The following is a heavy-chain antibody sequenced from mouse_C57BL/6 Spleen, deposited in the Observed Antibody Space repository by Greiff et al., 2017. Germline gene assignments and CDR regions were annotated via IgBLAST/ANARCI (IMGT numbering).Heavy chain of an antibody. V-gene: IGHV1-61*01. CDR3: ARSYGSSWGYFDV. Sequence: VQLQQSGAELVKPGASVKLSCKASGYTFTEYTIHWVKQRPGQGLEWIGNIYPSDSETHYNQKFKDKATLTVDKSSSTAYMQLSSLTSEDSAVYYCARSYGSSWGYFDVWGTGTTVTVSS. CDR1: GYTFTEYT. J-gene: IGHJ1*03. CDR2: IYPSDSET. D-gene: IGHD1-1*01.